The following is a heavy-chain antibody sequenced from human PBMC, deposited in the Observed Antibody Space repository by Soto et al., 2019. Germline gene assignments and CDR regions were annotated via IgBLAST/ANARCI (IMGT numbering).Heavy chain of an antibody. D-gene: IGHD6-13*01. Sequence: EVQLLESGGGLVQPGGSLRLSCAASGFTFSSYAMSWVRQAPGKGLEWVSAISGSGGSTYYADSVKGRFTISRDNSKNTLYLQMNSLRAEDTALYYCAKRGTKQQLPHDAFDIWGQGKMVTVSS. J-gene: IGHJ3*02. CDR1: GFTFSSYA. V-gene: IGHV3-23*01. CDR3: AKRGTKQQLPHDAFDI. CDR2: ISGSGGST.